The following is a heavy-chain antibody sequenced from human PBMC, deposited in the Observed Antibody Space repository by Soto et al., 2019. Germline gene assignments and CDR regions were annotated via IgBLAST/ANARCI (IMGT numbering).Heavy chain of an antibody. CDR3: ARSIGSGGVMGGFDY. D-gene: IGHD3-16*01. Sequence: QVQLVQSGVEVKKPGSAVKVSCKASGGTFKMYAMNWVRPSPGQGLEWIGGIIPIFDTPNYAQQFQGRVTITVDESTSTAYMELSSLRSEDTAIYYCARSIGSGGVMGGFDYWGQGTQVNVSS. J-gene: IGHJ4*02. CDR1: GGTFKMYA. CDR2: IIPIFDTP. V-gene: IGHV1-69*01.